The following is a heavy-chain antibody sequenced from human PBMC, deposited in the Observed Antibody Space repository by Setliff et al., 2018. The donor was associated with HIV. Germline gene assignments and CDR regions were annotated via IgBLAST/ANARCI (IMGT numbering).Heavy chain of an antibody. V-gene: IGHV3-11*05. Sequence: GGSLRLSCAASGFTFSDHYMNWVRQAPGKGLEWVSYISKSGDYSNYADSVRGRFTVSRDNAKNSLYLQMSSLRAEDTAVYYCAREVTSFEAFDLWGQGTMVTVSS. CDR1: GFTFSDHY. CDR3: AREVTSFEAFDL. CDR2: ISKSGDYS. D-gene: IGHD2-21*02. J-gene: IGHJ3*01.